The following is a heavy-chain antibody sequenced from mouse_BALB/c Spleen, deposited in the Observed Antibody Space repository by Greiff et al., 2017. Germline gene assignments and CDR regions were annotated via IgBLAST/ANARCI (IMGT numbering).Heavy chain of an antibody. D-gene: IGHD2-14*01. V-gene: IGHV1-5*01. CDR3: TRSYRYDEDAMDY. Sequence: VQLQQSGTVLARPGASVKMSCKASGYTFTSYWMHWVKQRPGQGLEWIGAIYPGNSDTSYNQKFKGKAKLTAVTSTSTAYMELSSLTNEDSAVYYCTRSYRYDEDAMDYWGQGTSVTVSS. CDR2: IYPGNSDT. J-gene: IGHJ4*01. CDR1: GYTFTSYW.